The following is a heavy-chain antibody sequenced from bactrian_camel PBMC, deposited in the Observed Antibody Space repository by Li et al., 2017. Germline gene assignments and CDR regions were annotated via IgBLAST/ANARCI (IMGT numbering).Heavy chain of an antibody. Sequence: VQLVESGGGLVQPGGSLTLSCAASGFTYSDHAMHWVRQAPGKGLEWVASVNSGGSGTYYTPSVRGRFTISRDATKNIVYLQMDNLKPEDTAMYYCAARDVPRLATMLMSTHEYDAWGQGTQVTVS. CDR1: GFTYSDHA. D-gene: IGHD4*01. CDR3: AARDVPRLATMLMSTHEYDA. CDR2: VNSGGSGT. V-gene: IGHV3S40*01. J-gene: IGHJ4*01.